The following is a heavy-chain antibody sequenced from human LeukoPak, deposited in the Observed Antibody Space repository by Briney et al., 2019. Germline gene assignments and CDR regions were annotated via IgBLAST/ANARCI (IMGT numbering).Heavy chain of an antibody. D-gene: IGHD3-22*01. Sequence: SETLSLTCTVSGGSISSYYWSWIRQPPGKGLEWIAYISDIGSINYNPSLKSRVTISLDTSKNQFSLKLSSVTAADTAVYYCARGYYYDSSGYHYDAFDIWGQGTMVTVSS. CDR1: GGSISSYY. CDR2: ISDIGSI. CDR3: ARGYYYDSSGYHYDAFDI. J-gene: IGHJ3*02. V-gene: IGHV4-59*08.